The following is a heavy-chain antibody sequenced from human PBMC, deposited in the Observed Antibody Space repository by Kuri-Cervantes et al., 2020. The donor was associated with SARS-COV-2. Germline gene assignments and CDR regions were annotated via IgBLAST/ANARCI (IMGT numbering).Heavy chain of an antibody. J-gene: IGHJ2*01. Sequence: ESLKISCAVYGGSFSDYYWSWVRQPPGKGLEWIGEINHSGNTNYDPSLKSRVTISIDTSKNQFSLKLSSVTAADTAVYYCARGYIVVVPAAIRRNWYFDLWGRGTLVTVSS. D-gene: IGHD2-2*02. CDR2: INHSGNT. CDR1: GGSFSDYY. CDR3: ARGYIVVVPAAIRRNWYFDL. V-gene: IGHV4-34*01.